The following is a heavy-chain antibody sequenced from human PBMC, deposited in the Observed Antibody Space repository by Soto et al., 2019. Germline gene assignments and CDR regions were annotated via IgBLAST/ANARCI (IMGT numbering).Heavy chain of an antibody. D-gene: IGHD3-10*01. J-gene: IGHJ6*02. V-gene: IGHV4-31*03. CDR1: GGSISSGGYY. Sequence: QVQLQESGPGLVKPSQTLSLTCTVSGGSISSGGYYWSWIRQHPGKGLEWIGYIYCSGSTYYNPSLQRRVNISVDTSKNQFSLKLSSVTAADTAVYYCARDWAYGSGSFHYYGMDVWGQGTTVTVSS. CDR2: IYCSGST. CDR3: ARDWAYGSGSFHYYGMDV.